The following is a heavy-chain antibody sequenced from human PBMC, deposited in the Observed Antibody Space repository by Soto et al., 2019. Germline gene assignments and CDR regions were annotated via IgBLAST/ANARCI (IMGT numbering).Heavy chain of an antibody. D-gene: IGHD5-12*01. CDR1: GGSISSGGYS. Sequence: PSETLSLTCAGAGGSISSGGYSGSWIRQPPGKGLEWIGYIYHSGSTYYNPSLKSRVTISVDRSKNQFSLKLSSVTAADTAVYYCAAGGWLPRYCWGQGTLVTVSS. CDR3: AAGGWLPRYC. CDR2: IYHSGST. J-gene: IGHJ4*02. V-gene: IGHV4-30-2*01.